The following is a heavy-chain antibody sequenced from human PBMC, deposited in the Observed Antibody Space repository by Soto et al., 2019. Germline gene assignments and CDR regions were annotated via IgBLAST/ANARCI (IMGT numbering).Heavy chain of an antibody. J-gene: IGHJ4*02. Sequence: SETLSLTCTVSGGSISSYYWSWIRQPPGKGLEWIGYIYYSGSTNYNPSLKSRVTISVDTSKNQFSLKLSSVTAADTAVYYCGAYYYDSSGYNDYWGQGTLVTVSS. CDR3: GAYYYDSSGYNDY. CDR2: IYYSGST. CDR1: GGSISSYY. V-gene: IGHV4-59*01. D-gene: IGHD3-22*01.